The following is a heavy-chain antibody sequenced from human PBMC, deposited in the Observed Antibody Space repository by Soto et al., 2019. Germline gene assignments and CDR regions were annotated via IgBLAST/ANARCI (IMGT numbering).Heavy chain of an antibody. Sequence: EVQMLESGGDLVQPGGSLRLACAASGFSSSAYGMSWVRQAPGKGLEWVSAISGGADNTFYADSVKGRFTISRDSSRNTLYLQMNSLRAEDTAIYYGSCRDRLAVVHWGQGTLVTVSS. J-gene: IGHJ4*02. CDR3: SCRDRLAVVH. CDR2: ISGGADNT. CDR1: GFSSSAYG. V-gene: IGHV3-23*01. D-gene: IGHD6-19*01.